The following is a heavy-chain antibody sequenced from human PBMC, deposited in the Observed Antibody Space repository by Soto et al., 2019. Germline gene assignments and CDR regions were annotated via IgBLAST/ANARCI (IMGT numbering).Heavy chain of an antibody. D-gene: IGHD5-18*01. V-gene: IGHV3-23*01. J-gene: IGHJ4*02. CDR1: GFTFSSYA. CDR2: ISGSGGST. CDR3: AKLKGAPSDTAMVPFDY. Sequence: GGSLRLSCAASGFTFSSYAMSWVRQAPGKGLEWVSAISGSGGSTYYADSVKGRFTISRDNSKNTLYLQMNSLRAEDTAVYYCAKLKGAPSDTAMVPFDYWGQGTLVTVSS.